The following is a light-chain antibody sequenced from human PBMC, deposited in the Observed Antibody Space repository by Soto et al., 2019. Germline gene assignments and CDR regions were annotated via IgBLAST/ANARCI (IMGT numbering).Light chain of an antibody. Sequence: DVQMTQSPASLSASVGDRVTITCRASQTISTSLNWYQHKPEKAPNLLIYASSSLQSGVPSRFSGSGSGTDFTLSITSLQPEDFATYFGQQCSRTPFTFGPGTKV. CDR2: ASS. V-gene: IGKV1-39*01. CDR1: QTISTS. J-gene: IGKJ3*01. CDR3: QQCSRTPFT.